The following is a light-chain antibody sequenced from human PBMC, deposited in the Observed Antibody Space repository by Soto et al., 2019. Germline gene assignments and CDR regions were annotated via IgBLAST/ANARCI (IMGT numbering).Light chain of an antibody. CDR3: QQSYSTPPWT. CDR1: QSISRY. V-gene: IGKV1-39*01. Sequence: DIQMTQSPSSLPASVGDRVTITCRASQSISRYLNWYQQKPGKAPKLLIHSASSLQSGVPSRFSGSGSGTDFTLPISSLQPEDFATYYCQQSYSTPPWTFGQGTKVEIK. J-gene: IGKJ1*01. CDR2: SAS.